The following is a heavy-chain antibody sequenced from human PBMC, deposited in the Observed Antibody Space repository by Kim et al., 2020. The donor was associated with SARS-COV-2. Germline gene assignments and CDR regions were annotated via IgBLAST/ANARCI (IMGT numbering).Heavy chain of an antibody. Sequence: SETLSLTCTVSGGSISTYYWSWIRQPPGKGLEWIGYIYYNGSTNYNPSLKSRLTMSVDTSKNQFSLKLTSVTAADTAVYYCARHSSNWSLDYWGQGTLVTVSS. V-gene: IGHV4-59*08. J-gene: IGHJ4*02. D-gene: IGHD6-13*01. CDR3: ARHSSNWSLDY. CDR1: GGSISTYY. CDR2: IYYNGST.